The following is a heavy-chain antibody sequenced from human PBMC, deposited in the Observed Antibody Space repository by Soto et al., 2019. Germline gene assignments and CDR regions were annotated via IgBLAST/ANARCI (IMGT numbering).Heavy chain of an antibody. V-gene: IGHV4-59*01. CDR3: ARVSSYYYDSSGYLDI. J-gene: IGHJ3*02. D-gene: IGHD3-22*01. CDR2: IYYSGST. CDR1: GGSISSYY. Sequence: SETLSLTCTVSGGSISSYYWSWIRQPPGKGLEWIGYIYYSGSTNYNPSLKSRVTISVDTSKNQFSLKLSSVTAADTAVYYCARVSSYYYDSSGYLDIWGQGTMVTVSS.